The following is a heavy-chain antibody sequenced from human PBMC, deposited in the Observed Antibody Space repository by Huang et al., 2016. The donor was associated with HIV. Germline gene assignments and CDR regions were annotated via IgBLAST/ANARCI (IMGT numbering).Heavy chain of an antibody. Sequence: QVVLQQWGTGVLKPSETLSLKCAVYGGSLSGNYWTWVRQAPGKGLAWIGGVVYNGPFSHSPSLKSRLTLLVDRFRKQVSTTMTSVTAADTAIYYCVRNPVFGDDAFDIWGQGTRVTVSS. CDR1: GGSLSGNY. CDR3: VRNPVFGDDAFDI. J-gene: IGHJ3*02. D-gene: IGHD3-3*01. V-gene: IGHV4-34*02. CDR2: VVYNGPF.